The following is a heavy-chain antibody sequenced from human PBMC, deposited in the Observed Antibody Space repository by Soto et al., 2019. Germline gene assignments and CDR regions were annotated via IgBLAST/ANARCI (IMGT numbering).Heavy chain of an antibody. CDR1: GFTFSSYA. CDR3: AIIEADYYYGMDV. D-gene: IGHD6-13*01. Sequence: PXESLRLSCAASGFTFSSYAMHWVRQAPGKGLEWVAVISYDGSNKYYADSVKGRFTISRDNSKNTLYLQMNSLRAEDTAVYYCAIIEADYYYGMDVWGQGTTVTVSS. V-gene: IGHV3-30-3*01. J-gene: IGHJ6*02. CDR2: ISYDGSNK.